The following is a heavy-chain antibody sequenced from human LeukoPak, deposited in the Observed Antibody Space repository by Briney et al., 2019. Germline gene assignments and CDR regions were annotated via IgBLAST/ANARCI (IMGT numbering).Heavy chain of an antibody. V-gene: IGHV4-34*01. CDR3: ARAGRSSSPPTSGGMDV. CDR2: INHSGST. J-gene: IGHJ6*02. CDR1: GGSFSGYY. Sequence: PSETLSLTCAVYGGSFSGYYWSWIRQPPGKGLEWIGEINHSGSTNYNPSLKSRVTISVDTSKNQFSLKLSSVTAADTAVYYCARAGRSSSPPTSGGMDVWGQGTTVTVSS. D-gene: IGHD6-6*01.